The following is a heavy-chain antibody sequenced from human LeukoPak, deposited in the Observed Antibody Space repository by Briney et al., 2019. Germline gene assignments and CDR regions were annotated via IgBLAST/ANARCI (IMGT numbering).Heavy chain of an antibody. CDR3: ASVYYDILTGYYKGAFDI. Sequence: GASVKVSCKASGYTFTGYYMHWVRQAPGQGLEWMGGIIPIFGTANYAQKFQGRVTITTDESTSTAYMELSSLRSEDTAVYYCASVYYDILTGYYKGAFDIWGQGTMVTVSS. CDR2: IIPIFGTA. CDR1: GYTFTGYY. J-gene: IGHJ3*02. V-gene: IGHV1-69*05. D-gene: IGHD3-9*01.